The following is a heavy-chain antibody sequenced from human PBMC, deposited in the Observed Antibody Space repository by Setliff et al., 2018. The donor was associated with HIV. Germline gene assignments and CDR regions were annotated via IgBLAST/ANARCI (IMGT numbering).Heavy chain of an antibody. CDR2: IYHSGST. J-gene: IGHJ5*02. CDR3: ARYRDSSMSCPGLFDP. D-gene: IGHD2-2*01. CDR1: GYSISSGYY. V-gene: IGHV4-38-2*01. Sequence: SETLSLTCAVSGYSISSGYYWGWIRQPPGKGLEWIGNIYHSGSTNYNPSLKSRVTISVDTSKNQFSLKLSSVTAADTAVYYCARYRDSSMSCPGLFDPWGQGTLVTVSS.